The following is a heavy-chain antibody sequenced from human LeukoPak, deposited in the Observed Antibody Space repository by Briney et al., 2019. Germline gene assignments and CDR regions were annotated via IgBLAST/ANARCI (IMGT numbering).Heavy chain of an antibody. CDR2: IYYDGSNI. CDR1: EFTFTTYG. V-gene: IGHV3-33*01. CDR3: TRDWKTNSFDY. J-gene: IGHJ4*02. Sequence: GGSLRLSCAASEFTFTTYGMHWVRQAPGKGLEWVAFIYYDGSNIYYADYVKGRFTISRDISKNTLYLQMDLLRAEDTVIYCGTRDWKTNSFDYWGQGTLVTVSS. D-gene: IGHD1-1*01.